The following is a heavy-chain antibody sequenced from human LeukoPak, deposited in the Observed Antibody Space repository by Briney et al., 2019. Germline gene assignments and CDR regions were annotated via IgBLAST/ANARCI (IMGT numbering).Heavy chain of an antibody. CDR1: GYTFTTYY. V-gene: IGHV1-46*01. D-gene: IGHD1-26*01. Sequence: ASVKVSCKASGYTFTTYYMHWVRQAPGQGFEWMGIINPSGGSTNYAQKFQGRVTMTRDTSTSTVYMEQSSLRSDDTAVYYCARDLGGSYQDYWGQGTLVTVSS. CDR2: INPSGGST. CDR3: ARDLGGSYQDY. J-gene: IGHJ4*02.